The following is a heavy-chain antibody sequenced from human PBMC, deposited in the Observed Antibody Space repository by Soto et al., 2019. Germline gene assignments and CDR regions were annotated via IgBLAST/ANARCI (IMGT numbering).Heavy chain of an antibody. Sequence: QVQLQESGPGLVKPSETLSLTCSVSGGSIVGGYYWSWIRQYPGKGLEWIGYIYYTGRTYYNPSLKGRIAISVDTSKNQFSRKLSSVTAADTAMYYCARPMRLGELSLGYWGQGILVTVSS. CDR1: GGSIVGGYY. J-gene: IGHJ4*02. V-gene: IGHV4-31*03. CDR2: IYYTGRT. D-gene: IGHD3-16*02. CDR3: ARPMRLGELSLGY.